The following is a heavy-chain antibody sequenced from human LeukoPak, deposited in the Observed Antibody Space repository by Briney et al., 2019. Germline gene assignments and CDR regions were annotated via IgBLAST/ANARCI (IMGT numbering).Heavy chain of an antibody. J-gene: IGHJ6*03. CDR1: GGSISSSSYY. Sequence: SETLSLTCTVSGGSISSSSYYWGWIRQAPGKGLEWIGSIYYSGSTYYNPSLKSRVTISVDTSKNQFSLKLSSVTAADTAVYYCATTPGYSSGWYYHYYYMDVWGKGTTVTISS. V-gene: IGHV4-39*01. D-gene: IGHD6-19*01. CDR3: ATTPGYSSGWYYHYYYMDV. CDR2: IYYSGST.